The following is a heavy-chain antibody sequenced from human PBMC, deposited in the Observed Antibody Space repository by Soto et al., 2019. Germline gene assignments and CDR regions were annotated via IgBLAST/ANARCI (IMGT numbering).Heavy chain of an antibody. CDR1: GDSFNDYY. CDR2: INPNGGDT. J-gene: IGHJ4*02. Sequence: ASVKVSCKTSGDSFNDYYIHWVRQAPGQRLEWMGWINPNGGDTKYSQKFQGRVTITRDTSTSTAYMELSSLTSEDTAVYYCARDPTLDYWGQGTLVTVSS. V-gene: IGHV1-2*02. CDR3: ARDPTLDY.